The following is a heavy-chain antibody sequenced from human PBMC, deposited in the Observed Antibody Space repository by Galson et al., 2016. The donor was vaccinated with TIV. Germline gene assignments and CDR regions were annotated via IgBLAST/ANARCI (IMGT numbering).Heavy chain of an antibody. D-gene: IGHD1-7*01. Sequence: SLRLSCAASGFTFDSYTFHWVRQTPGKGLEWVAFISHDGNNKDFADSVQGRFTISRDRSKNTVFLQMNSLRLEDTAVYYCTRDGRGNWKYVDYFDYWGQGTLVTVSS. CDR3: TRDGRGNWKYVDYFDY. CDR1: GFTFDSYT. J-gene: IGHJ4*02. V-gene: IGHV3-30-3*01. CDR2: ISHDGNNK.